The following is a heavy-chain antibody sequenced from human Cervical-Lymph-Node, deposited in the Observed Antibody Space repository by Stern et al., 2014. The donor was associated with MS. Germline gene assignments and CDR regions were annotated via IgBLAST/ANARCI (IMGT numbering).Heavy chain of an antibody. V-gene: IGHV1-18*01. Sequence: GQLVESGAEVKKPGASVKVSCEASGYTFTSYGISWVRQAPGQGLEWMGWISAYNDNTKYTQKVQGRVTMTTDTSTSTAYMELRSLRSDDTAVYYCARDSIAVPAKTGDHWGQGTLVTVSS. CDR3: ARDSIAVPAKTGDH. J-gene: IGHJ4*02. D-gene: IGHD2-15*01. CDR2: ISAYNDNT. CDR1: GYTFTSYG.